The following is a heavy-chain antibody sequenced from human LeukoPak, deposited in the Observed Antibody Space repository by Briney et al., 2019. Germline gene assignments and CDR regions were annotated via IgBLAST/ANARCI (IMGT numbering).Heavy chain of an antibody. V-gene: IGHV3-7*01. Sequence: GGSLRLSCAASGFSFSDHYMDWVRQAPGKGLEWVANIKQDGSEKYYVDSVKGRFTISRDNSKNTLYLQMNSLRAEDTAVYYCARVNTAMPYWGQGTLVTVSS. J-gene: IGHJ4*02. CDR1: GFSFSDHY. CDR3: ARVNTAMPY. CDR2: IKQDGSEK. D-gene: IGHD5-18*01.